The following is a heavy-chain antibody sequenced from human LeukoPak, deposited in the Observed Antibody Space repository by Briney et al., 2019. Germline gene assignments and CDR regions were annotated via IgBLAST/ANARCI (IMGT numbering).Heavy chain of an antibody. V-gene: IGHV3-74*01. J-gene: IGHJ1*01. CDR3: YGANAEH. CDR1: GFTFSSYW. CDR2: INTDGRST. D-gene: IGHD4-23*01. Sequence: EGSLRLSCAASGFTFSSYWMHWVRQAPGKGLVWVSGINTDGRSTSYADSVKGRFTISRDNAKNALYLQMNSLRAEDTAVYYCYGANAEHWGQGTLVTVSS.